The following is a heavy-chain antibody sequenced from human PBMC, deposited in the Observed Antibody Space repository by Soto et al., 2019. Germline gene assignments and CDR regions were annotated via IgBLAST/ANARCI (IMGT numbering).Heavy chain of an antibody. CDR3: ARQAHDAFDI. Sequence: GESLKISCKGSGYSFASYWISWVRQMPGKGLEWMGRIDPSDSYTNYSPSFQGHVTISADKSISTAYLQWSSLKASDTAMYYCARQAHDAFDIWGQGTMVTVSS. CDR1: GYSFASYW. V-gene: IGHV5-10-1*01. CDR2: IDPSDSYT. J-gene: IGHJ3*02.